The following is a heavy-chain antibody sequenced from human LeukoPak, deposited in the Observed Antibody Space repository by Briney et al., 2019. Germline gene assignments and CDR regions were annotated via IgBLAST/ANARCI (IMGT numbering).Heavy chain of an antibody. CDR3: ALVVTPANGDAFDI. CDR2: INHSGST. Sequence: SETLSLTCAVYGGSFSGYYWSWIRRPPGKGLEWIGEINHSGSTNYNPSLKSRVTISVDTSKNQFSLKLSSVTAADTAVYYCALVVTPANGDAFDIWGQGTMVTGSS. V-gene: IGHV4-34*01. CDR1: GGSFSGYY. D-gene: IGHD4-23*01. J-gene: IGHJ3*02.